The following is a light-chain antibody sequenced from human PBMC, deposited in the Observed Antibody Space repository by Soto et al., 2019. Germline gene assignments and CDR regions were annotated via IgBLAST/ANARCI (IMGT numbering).Light chain of an antibody. CDR2: DAS. Sequence: EIVLTQSPATLSLYPGERATLSCRASQSVWTYLAWYQQKRGQAPRHLMYDASNRASGVPARFSGSGSGTDFTLTISSLEPEDFAVYYCQQRNNWPRSTFGQGTRLEIK. CDR3: QQRNNWPRST. CDR1: QSVWTY. V-gene: IGKV3-11*01. J-gene: IGKJ5*01.